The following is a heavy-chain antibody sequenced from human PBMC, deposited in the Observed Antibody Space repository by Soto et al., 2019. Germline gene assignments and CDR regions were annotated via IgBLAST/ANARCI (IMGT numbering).Heavy chain of an antibody. Sequence: PSETLSLTCTVSGCSISSYYWSLIRQPPGKGLEWIGYIYYSGSTNYNPSLKGRVTISVDTSKNQFSLKLSSVTAADTAVYYCARRYGWAFDIWGQGTMVTVSS. CDR3: ARRYGWAFDI. V-gene: IGHV4-59*08. J-gene: IGHJ3*02. CDR1: GCSISSYY. CDR2: IYYSGST. D-gene: IGHD3-16*01.